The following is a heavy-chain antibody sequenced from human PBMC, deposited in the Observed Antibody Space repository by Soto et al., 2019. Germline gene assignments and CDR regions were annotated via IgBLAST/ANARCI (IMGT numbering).Heavy chain of an antibody. CDR3: ARDRLVRGIPVAGRIDY. J-gene: IGHJ4*02. CDR1: GFIFSQYS. D-gene: IGHD6-19*01. CDR2: ISSTGALM. V-gene: IGHV3-21*02. Sequence: EVQLVESGGGLVKPGGSLRLSCAASGFIFSQYSMNWVRQAPGKGLEWVSSISSTGALMYYADSVKGRFTISRDDADNSLYLQMNPLRVEDTAIYYSARDRLVRGIPVAGRIDYWGQGALVTVSS.